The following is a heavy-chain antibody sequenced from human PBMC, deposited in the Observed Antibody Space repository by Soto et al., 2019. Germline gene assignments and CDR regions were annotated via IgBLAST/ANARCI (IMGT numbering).Heavy chain of an antibody. CDR3: ARVVASSSWFFDL. D-gene: IGHD3-22*01. J-gene: IGHJ4*02. Sequence: QVQLVQSGVEVKKPGASVRVSCKAFGYTFSTYDISWVRQAPGQVLEWMGWISAYKGKTNYAQSLQDRLTMTTDASASTDYMDLRSLRLDDTAVYYCARVVASSSWFFDLWGQGTLVTVSP. CDR2: ISAYKGKT. CDR1: GYTFSTYD. V-gene: IGHV1-18*04.